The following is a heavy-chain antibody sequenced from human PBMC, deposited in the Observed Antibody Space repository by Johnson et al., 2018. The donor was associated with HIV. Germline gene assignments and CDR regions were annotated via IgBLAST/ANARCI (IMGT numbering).Heavy chain of an antibody. CDR3: AKAEGATSAFDI. V-gene: IGHV3-33*06. Sequence: QVQLVESRGGVVQPGRSLRLSCAASGFTFSSYGMHWVRQAPGKGLEWVAVIWYDGSNKYYADSVKGRFTISRDNSKNTLYLQMNSLRAEDTAVYYCAKAEGATSAFDIWGQGTMVTVSS. CDR1: GFTFSSYG. CDR2: IWYDGSNK. J-gene: IGHJ3*02. D-gene: IGHD1-26*01.